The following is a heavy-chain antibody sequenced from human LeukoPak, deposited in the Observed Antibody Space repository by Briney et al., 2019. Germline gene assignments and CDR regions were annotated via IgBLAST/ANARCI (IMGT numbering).Heavy chain of an antibody. D-gene: IGHD1-26*01. J-gene: IGHJ3*02. V-gene: IGHV4-34*10. CDR2: IHHSGST. Sequence: PSETLSLTCAVYGGSFSGYYWSWIRQPPGKGLEWVGEIHHSGSTNYNPSLKSRITISVDTSKNQFSLKLSSVTAADTAFYYCARYIVSYPHDAFDIWGQGTMVTVSS. CDR1: GGSFSGYY. CDR3: ARYIVSYPHDAFDI.